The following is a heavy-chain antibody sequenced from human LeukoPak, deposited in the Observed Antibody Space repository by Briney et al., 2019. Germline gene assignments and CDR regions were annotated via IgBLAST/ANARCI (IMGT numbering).Heavy chain of an antibody. J-gene: IGHJ2*01. CDR3: ARDTYRFFDL. CDR1: GFTFSSYW. V-gene: IGHV3-7*01. CDR2: IKEGGSDI. Sequence: GGSLRLSYAASGFTFSSYWMGWVRQAPGKGLEWVADIKEGGSDIYSVDSVKGRFTISRDNAKNSLYLQMNSLRAEDTAVYYCARDTYRFFDLWGRGTLVTVSS.